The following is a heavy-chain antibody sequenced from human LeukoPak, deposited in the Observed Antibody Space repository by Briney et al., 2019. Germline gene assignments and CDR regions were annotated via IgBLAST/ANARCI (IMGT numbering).Heavy chain of an antibody. CDR1: GYRFTSYW. Sequence: GESLKISFKGSGYRFTSYWIGWVRPMPGKGLEWMGIIYPGDSDTRYSPSFQGQVTISADKSISTAYLQWSSLKASDTAMYYCARLLLSSSWHPDYYYGMDLWAEGTTVTVFS. CDR3: ARLLLSSSWHPDYYYGMDL. V-gene: IGHV5-51*01. J-gene: IGHJ6*04. CDR2: IYPGDSDT. D-gene: IGHD6-13*01.